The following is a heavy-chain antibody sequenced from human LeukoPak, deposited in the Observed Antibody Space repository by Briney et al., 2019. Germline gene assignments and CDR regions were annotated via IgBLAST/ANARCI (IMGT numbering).Heavy chain of an antibody. D-gene: IGHD6-13*01. Sequence: PSETLSLTCAVSGASISGSGYYWGWIRQPPGTGLEWIGSIYYSGSTYYNPSLKSRVTISVDTSKNQFSLKLSSVTAADTAVYYCARELVIAADVSLWFDTWGQGTLVTVSS. CDR2: IYYSGST. V-gene: IGHV4-39*07. CDR1: GASISGSGYY. CDR3: ARELVIAADVSLWFDT. J-gene: IGHJ5*02.